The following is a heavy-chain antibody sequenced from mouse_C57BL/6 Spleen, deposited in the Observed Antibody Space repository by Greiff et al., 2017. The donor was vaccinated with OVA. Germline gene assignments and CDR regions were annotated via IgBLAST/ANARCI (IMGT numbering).Heavy chain of an antibody. CDR3: ARLGPRAY. D-gene: IGHD3-1*01. Sequence: VQLQQPGAELVKPGASVTLSCKASGYTFTSYWMHWVKQRPGQGLEWIGNINPRNGGTDYNEKFKGKATLTVDKSSSTAYMQLSSLTSEDSAVYYCARLGPRAYWGQGTLVTVSA. CDR1: GYTFTSYW. J-gene: IGHJ3*01. V-gene: IGHV1-53*01. CDR2: INPRNGGT.